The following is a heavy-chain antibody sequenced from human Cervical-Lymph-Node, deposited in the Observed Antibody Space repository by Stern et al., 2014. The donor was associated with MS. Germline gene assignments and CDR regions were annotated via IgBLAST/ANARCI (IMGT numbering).Heavy chain of an antibody. CDR1: GGPISSYY. V-gene: IGHV4-59*01. D-gene: IGHD2-15*01. CDR2: IFYSGST. Sequence: QVQLQESGPGLVKPSETLSLTCTVSGGPISSYYWSWIRQSPGKGLEWIGHIFYSGSTNYNPSLKSRVTISVDTSKNQFSLRLSSVTAADTAVYYCARAGVVVVTARPNWYFDLWGRGTLVTVSS. CDR3: ARAGVVVVTARPNWYFDL. J-gene: IGHJ2*01.